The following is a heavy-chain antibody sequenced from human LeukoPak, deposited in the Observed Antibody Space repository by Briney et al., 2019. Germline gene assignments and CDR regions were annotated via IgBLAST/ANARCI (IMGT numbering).Heavy chain of an antibody. CDR3: ARQWALGYSSSWRRYYFGY. V-gene: IGHV4-39*01. CDR2: IYYSGST. Sequence: SETLSLTCTVSGGSISSSSYYWGWIRQPPGKGLEWIGSIYYSGSTYYNPSLKSRVTISVDTSKNQFSLRLRSVTAADTAVYYCARQWALGYSSSWRRYYFGYWGQGTLVTVSS. D-gene: IGHD6-13*01. CDR1: GGSISSSSYY. J-gene: IGHJ4*02.